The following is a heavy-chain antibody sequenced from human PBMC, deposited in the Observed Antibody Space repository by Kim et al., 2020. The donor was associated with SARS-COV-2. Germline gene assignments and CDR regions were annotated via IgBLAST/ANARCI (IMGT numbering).Heavy chain of an antibody. CDR3: SAMKEGY. CDR2: VRTKSDSYAT. Sequence: GGSLRLSCAASGFTFSGSAMHWVRQASGKGLEWVGRVRTKSDSYATTYAALVKGRFTISRDDSKNTAYLQMSSLKTEDTAVYYCSAMKEGYWGQGTLVTV. J-gene: IGHJ4*02. V-gene: IGHV3-73*01. CDR1: GFTFSGSA.